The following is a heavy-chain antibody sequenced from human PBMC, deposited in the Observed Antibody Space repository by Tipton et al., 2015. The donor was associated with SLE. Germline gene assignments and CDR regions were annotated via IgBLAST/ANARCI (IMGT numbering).Heavy chain of an antibody. J-gene: IGHJ4*02. CDR3: ATGYSSYWWGAF. CDR2: FDPEDGET. D-gene: IGHD6-19*01. Sequence: QSGPEVKKPGASVKVSCKVSGYTLTELSMHWVRQAPGKGLEWMGGFDPEDGETIYAQKFQGRVTMTEDTSTDTAYMELSSLRSEGTAVYCCATGYSSYWWGAFWGQGTLVTVSS. CDR1: GYTLTELS. V-gene: IGHV1-24*01.